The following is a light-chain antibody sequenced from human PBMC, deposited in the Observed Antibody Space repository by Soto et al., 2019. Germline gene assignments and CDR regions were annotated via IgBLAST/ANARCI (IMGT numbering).Light chain of an antibody. Sequence: QSVLTQPPSVSGAPGQRVTISCTGSSSNIGAGYDVHWYQQLPGRAPKLLIYGNTNRPSGVPDRFSGSKSGTSASLAITGLQAEDEAYYYCLSLDSSLSVVFCGGTKLTVL. V-gene: IGLV1-40*01. J-gene: IGLJ2*01. CDR1: SSNIGAGYD. CDR2: GNT. CDR3: LSLDSSLSVV.